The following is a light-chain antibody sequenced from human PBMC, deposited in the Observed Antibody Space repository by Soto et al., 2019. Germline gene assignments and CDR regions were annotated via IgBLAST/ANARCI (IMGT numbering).Light chain of an antibody. CDR2: DVS. Sequence: QSALTQPASVSGSPGQSITISCTGTSSDVGGYNYVSWYQQHPGKAPKLMVYDVSNRPSGVSNRFSGSKSGNTASLTISGLQAEEEADYSCSSYTTSSTLFGTGTKLTVL. J-gene: IGLJ1*01. V-gene: IGLV2-14*01. CDR1: SSDVGGYNY. CDR3: SSYTTSSTL.